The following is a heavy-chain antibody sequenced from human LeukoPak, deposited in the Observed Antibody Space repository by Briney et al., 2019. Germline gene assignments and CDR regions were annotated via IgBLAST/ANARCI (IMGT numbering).Heavy chain of an antibody. CDR2: INPNSGGT. D-gene: IGHD5-24*01. CDR3: ATQFHPTYGFDP. J-gene: IGHJ5*02. CDR1: GYTFTGYY. V-gene: IGHV1-2*02. Sequence: ASVKVSCKASGYTFTGYYMHWVRQAPGQGLEWMGWINPNSGGTNYAQKFQGRVTMTRDTSISTAYMELSRLRSDDTAVYYCATQFHPTYGFDPWGQGTLVTVSS.